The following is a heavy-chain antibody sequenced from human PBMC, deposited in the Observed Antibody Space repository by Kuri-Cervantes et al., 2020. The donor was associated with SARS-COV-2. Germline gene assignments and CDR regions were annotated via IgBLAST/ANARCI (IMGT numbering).Heavy chain of an antibody. Sequence: GGSLRLSCAASGFTFSDHYMDWVRQAPGKGLEWVGRIRSKAHSYTTEYAASVKGRFTISRDNSKNTLYLQMNSLRAEDTAVYYCAKGGIQLFHFDYWGQGTLVTVSS. CDR2: IRSKAHSYTT. V-gene: IGHV3-72*01. D-gene: IGHD5-18*01. CDR1: GFTFSDHY. CDR3: AKGGIQLFHFDY. J-gene: IGHJ4*02.